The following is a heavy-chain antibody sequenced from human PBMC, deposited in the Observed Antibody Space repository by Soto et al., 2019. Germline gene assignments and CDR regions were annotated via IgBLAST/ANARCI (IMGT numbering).Heavy chain of an antibody. Sequence: GGSLRLSCAASGFTFSSYAMTWVRQAPGKGLEWVSAISGSGGNTYYADSVKGRFTISRDNSKNTLFFQMNSLRVEDTAIYYCAKRDDSGDSRGASFDYWGPGTLVTVSS. V-gene: IGHV3-23*01. CDR3: AKRDDSGDSRGASFDY. CDR2: ISGSGGNT. D-gene: IGHD3-22*01. J-gene: IGHJ4*01. CDR1: GFTFSSYA.